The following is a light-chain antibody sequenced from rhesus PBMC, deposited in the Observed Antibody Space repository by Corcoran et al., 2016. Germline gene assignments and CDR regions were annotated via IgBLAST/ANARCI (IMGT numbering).Light chain of an antibody. CDR3: QQRYSYPLT. V-gene: IGKV1-25*01. J-gene: IGKJ4*01. CDR2: KAS. CDR1: QGISSY. Sequence: DIQMTQSSSSLSASVGDRVTITCRASQGISSYLAWYQQKPGKAPKLLIYKASTLQSGVPSRFSGSGSGTDFTLTIGSLQPEDFATYYCQQRYSYPLTFGGGTKVEIK.